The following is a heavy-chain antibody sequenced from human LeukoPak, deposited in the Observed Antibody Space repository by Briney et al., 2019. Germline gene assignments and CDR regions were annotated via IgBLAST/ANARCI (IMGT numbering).Heavy chain of an antibody. J-gene: IGHJ3*02. D-gene: IGHD2-15*01. V-gene: IGHV4-4*09. CDR3: ARLSSLGHDAFDI. CDR1: GGSISSYY. CDR2: IYTSGST. Sequence: SETLSLTCTVSGGSISSYYWSWIRQPPGKGLEWIGYIYTSGSTNYNPSLKSRVTISVDTSKNQFSLKLSSVTAADTAVYYCARLSSLGHDAFDIWGQGTMVTVSS.